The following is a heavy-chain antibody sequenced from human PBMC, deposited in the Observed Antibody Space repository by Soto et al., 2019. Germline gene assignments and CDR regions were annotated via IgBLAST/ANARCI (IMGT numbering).Heavy chain of an antibody. CDR2: ISGSDGRT. D-gene: IGHD5-18*01. Sequence: EVQLLESGGGLVRPGGSLRLSCAASGFTFSSYAMSWVRQAPGKGLEWVSTISGSDGRTYSTDSVKGRFTIYRDNSRNTAYLQMNSLRVEDTAVYYCAKGVSQYTPLDLFDYWGRGTLVTVSS. CDR3: AKGVSQYTPLDLFDY. V-gene: IGHV3-23*01. CDR1: GFTFSSYA. J-gene: IGHJ4*02.